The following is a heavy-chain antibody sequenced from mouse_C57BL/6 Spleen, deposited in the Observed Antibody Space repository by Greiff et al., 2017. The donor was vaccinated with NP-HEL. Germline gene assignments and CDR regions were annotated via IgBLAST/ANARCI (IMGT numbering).Heavy chain of an antibody. Sequence: EVKLVESGGDLVKPGGSLKLSCAASGFTFSSYGMSWVRQTPDKRLEWVATISSGGSYTYYPDSVKGRFTISRDNAKNTLYLQMSSLKSEDTAMYYCARPYDGYYDYFDYWGQGTTLTVSS. CDR3: ARPYDGYYDYFDY. CDR2: ISSGGSYT. J-gene: IGHJ2*01. D-gene: IGHD2-3*01. CDR1: GFTFSSYG. V-gene: IGHV5-6*01.